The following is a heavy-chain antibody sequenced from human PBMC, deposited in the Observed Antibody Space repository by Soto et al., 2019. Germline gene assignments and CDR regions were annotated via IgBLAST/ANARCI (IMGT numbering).Heavy chain of an antibody. V-gene: IGHV4-61*01. J-gene: IGHJ6*02. CDR1: GGSVSSGSYY. D-gene: IGHD3-9*01. CDR2: IYYSGST. Sequence: SETLSLTCTVSGGSVSSGSYYWSWVRQPPGKGLEWIGYIYYSGSTNYNPSLKSRVTISVDTSKNQFSLKLSSVTAADTAVYYCASSSARYYDILTGYSAYYYYGMDVWGQGTTVTVSS. CDR3: ASSSARYYDILTGYSAYYYYGMDV.